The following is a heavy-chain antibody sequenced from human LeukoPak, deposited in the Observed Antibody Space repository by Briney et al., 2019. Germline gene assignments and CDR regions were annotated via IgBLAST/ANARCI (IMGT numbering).Heavy chain of an antibody. CDR2: ISYDGSNK. CDR3: AKGDDYGDYGSDY. D-gene: IGHD4-17*01. V-gene: IGHV3-30*18. CDR1: GFTFSSYG. J-gene: IGHJ4*02. Sequence: GGSLRLSCAASGFTFSSYGMHWVRQAPGKGLEWVAVISYDGSNKHYADSVKGRFTISRDNSKNTLYLQMNSLRAEDTAVYYCAKGDDYGDYGSDYWGQGTLVTVSS.